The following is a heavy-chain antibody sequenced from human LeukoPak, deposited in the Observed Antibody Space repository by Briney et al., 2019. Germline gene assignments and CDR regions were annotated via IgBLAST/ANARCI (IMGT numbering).Heavy chain of an antibody. CDR2: INHSGST. CDR3: ARVQWLVPFDY. CDR1: CVSFSGYY. Sequence: SETLSLTCAVYCVSFSGYYWSWIRQPPGKGLEWIGEINHSGSTNYNPSLKSRVTISVDTSKNQFSLKLSSVTAADTAVYYCARVQWLVPFDYWGQGTLVTVSS. J-gene: IGHJ4*02. V-gene: IGHV4-34*01. D-gene: IGHD6-19*01.